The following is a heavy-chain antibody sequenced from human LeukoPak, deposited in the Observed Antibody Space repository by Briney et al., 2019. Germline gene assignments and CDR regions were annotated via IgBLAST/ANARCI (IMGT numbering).Heavy chain of an antibody. Sequence: GGSLRLSCAASGFTFSDYYMSWIRQAPGKGLEWVSYISSSGSTIYYADSVKGRFTISRDNAKNSLYLQMNSLRAEDTAVYYCVRYCSSASCYYYYYGMDVWGQGTTVTVSS. CDR2: ISSSGSTI. V-gene: IGHV3-11*01. CDR1: GFTFSDYY. CDR3: VRYCSSASCYYYYYGMDV. D-gene: IGHD2-2*01. J-gene: IGHJ6*02.